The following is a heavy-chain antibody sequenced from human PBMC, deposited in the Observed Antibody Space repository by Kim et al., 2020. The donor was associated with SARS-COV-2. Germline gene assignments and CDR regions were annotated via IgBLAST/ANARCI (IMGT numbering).Heavy chain of an antibody. J-gene: IGHJ4*02. V-gene: IGHV3-30-3*01. CDR3: ASSVSVTTFSDY. CDR1: GFTFSSYA. Sequence: GRSLRLSCAASGFTFSSYAMHWVRQAPGKGLEWVAVISYDGSNKYYADSVKGRFTISRDNSKNTLYLQMNSLRAEDTAVYYCASSVSVTTFSDYWGQGT. CDR2: ISYDGSNK. D-gene: IGHD4-4*01.